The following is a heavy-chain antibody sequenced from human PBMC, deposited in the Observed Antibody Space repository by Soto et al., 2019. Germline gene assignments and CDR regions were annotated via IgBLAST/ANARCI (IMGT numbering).Heavy chain of an antibody. Sequence: QSLTCTVSGGSISSGDYYWSWIRQPPGKGLEWIGYIYYSGSTYYNPSLKSRVTISVDTSKNQFSLKLSSVTAADTAVYYCARERLVDPYLSAATPAYFDYWGQGTLVTVSS. J-gene: IGHJ4*02. V-gene: IGHV4-30-4*01. CDR2: IYYSGST. D-gene: IGHD2-15*01. CDR3: ARERLVDPYLSAATPAYFDY. CDR1: GGSISSGDYY.